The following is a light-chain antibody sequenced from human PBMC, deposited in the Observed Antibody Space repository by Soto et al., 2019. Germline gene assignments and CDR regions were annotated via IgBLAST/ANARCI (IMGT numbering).Light chain of an antibody. V-gene: IGLV3-21*04. CDR1: NIGSKS. Sequence: SYELTQPPSVSVAPGKTARITCGGNNIGSKSVHWYQQKPGQAPVLVIYYDNDRPSGIPERFSGSNSGNTATLTISRVEAGEDADYYCQVWDSSSDHVVFGGGTKLTVL. CDR3: QVWDSSSDHVV. J-gene: IGLJ2*01. CDR2: YDN.